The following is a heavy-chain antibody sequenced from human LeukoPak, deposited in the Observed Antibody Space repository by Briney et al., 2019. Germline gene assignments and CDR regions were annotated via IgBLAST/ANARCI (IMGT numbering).Heavy chain of an antibody. CDR3: ARGIAARPIDY. Sequence: ASVTVSCKASGYTFTSYDINWVRQATGQGLAWMGWMNPNSGNTGYAQKSQGRVAMTRNTSISTAYMELSSLRSEDTAVYYCARGIAARPIDYWGQGTLVTVSS. J-gene: IGHJ4*02. V-gene: IGHV1-8*01. D-gene: IGHD6-6*01. CDR1: GYTFTSYD. CDR2: MNPNSGNT.